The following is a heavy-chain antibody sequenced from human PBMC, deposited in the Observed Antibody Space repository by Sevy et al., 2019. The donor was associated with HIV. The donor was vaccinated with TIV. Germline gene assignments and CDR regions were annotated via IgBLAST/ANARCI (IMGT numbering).Heavy chain of an antibody. V-gene: IGHV3-21*01. CDR2: ISSSSSYI. J-gene: IGHJ4*02. D-gene: IGHD6-19*01. CDR3: ARSSGWTPACFDY. Sequence: GGSLRLSCAASGFTFSSYSMNWVRQAPGKGLEWVSSISSSSSYIYYADSVKGRFTISRDNAKNSLYLQMNSLRAEDTAGYYCARSSGWTPACFDYWGQGTLVTVSS. CDR1: GFTFSSYS.